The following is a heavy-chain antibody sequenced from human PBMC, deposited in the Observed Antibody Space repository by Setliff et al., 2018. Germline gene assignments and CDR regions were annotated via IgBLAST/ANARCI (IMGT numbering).Heavy chain of an antibody. V-gene: IGHV3-7*01. J-gene: IGHJ6*03. CDR2: IKQDGSEK. D-gene: IGHD2-2*01. CDR1: GFTFSNYL. CDR3: ARSPRPPTSLDYVDV. Sequence: PGGSLRLSCAASGFTFSNYLMSWVRQAPGKGLEWVANIKQDGSEKYYADSVKGRFTIYRDMAENTLYLQMNSLRAEDTAVYYCARSPRPPTSLDYVDVWGDGTMVTVSS.